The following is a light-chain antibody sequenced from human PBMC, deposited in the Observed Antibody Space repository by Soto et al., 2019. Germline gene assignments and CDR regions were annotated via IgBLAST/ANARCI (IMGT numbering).Light chain of an antibody. Sequence: IQLTQSPSSLSASLGDRVSITCRASQGIKTYLAWYQQKQGKAPKLLISGTFTLQSGVPSRFNGSGSGRDVAPTISHLQPEDFAAYYCQHLNNNPPITFGPGTKVDLE. J-gene: IGKJ3*01. V-gene: IGKV1-9*01. CDR3: QHLNNNPPIT. CDR2: GTF. CDR1: QGIKTY.